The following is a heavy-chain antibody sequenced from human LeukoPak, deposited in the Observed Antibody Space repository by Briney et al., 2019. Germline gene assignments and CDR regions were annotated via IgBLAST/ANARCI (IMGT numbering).Heavy chain of an antibody. CDR2: IYHSGST. CDR1: GYSISSGYY. D-gene: IGHD2-2*03. J-gene: IGHJ4*02. V-gene: IGHV4-38-2*01. CDR3: ARQGVDGYCSSTSCYAGVDY. Sequence: SETLSLTCAVSGYSISSGYYWGWIRQPPGKGLEWIGSIYHSGSTYYNPSLKSRVTISVDTSKNQFSLQLSSVTAADTAVYYCARQGVDGYCSSTSCYAGVDYWGQGTLVTVSS.